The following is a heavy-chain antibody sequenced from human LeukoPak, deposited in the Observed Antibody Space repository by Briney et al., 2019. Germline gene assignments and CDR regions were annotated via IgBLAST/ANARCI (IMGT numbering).Heavy chain of an antibody. CDR3: ARVGTGTRSFDS. CDR1: GYTFTTYD. CDR2: ISAYNGYT. D-gene: IGHD1/OR15-1a*01. V-gene: IGHV1-18*01. J-gene: IGHJ4*02. Sequence: ASVKVSCKTSGYTFTTYDINWVRQAPGQGLEWMGRISAYNGYTNYGQKFQGRVTMTTDTSTNTAYMELRSLRSDDTAVYYCARVGTGTRSFDSWGQGILVTVSS.